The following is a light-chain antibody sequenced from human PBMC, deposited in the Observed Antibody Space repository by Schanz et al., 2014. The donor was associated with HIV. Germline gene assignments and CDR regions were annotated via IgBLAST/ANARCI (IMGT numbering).Light chain of an antibody. Sequence: QSALTQPASVSGSPGQSITISCTGTSSDAGTYNLVSWYQQHPGKAPRLMIYEVTKRPSGVSNRFSGSKSGNTASLTISGLQAEDEADYYCCSYASSGTWVFGGGTKLTVL. CDR3: CSYASSGTWV. CDR2: EVT. V-gene: IGLV2-23*02. J-gene: IGLJ3*02. CDR1: SSDAGTYNL.